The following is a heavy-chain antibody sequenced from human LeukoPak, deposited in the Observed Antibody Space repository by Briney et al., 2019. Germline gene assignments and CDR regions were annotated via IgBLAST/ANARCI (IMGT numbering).Heavy chain of an antibody. Sequence: GGSLRLSCVASGFNFDYSWMNWVRQAPGKGLEWVSSISSRSTYIYYADSVKGRFTISRDNAKNSLYLQMNSLRAEDTAVYYCARDAYCSSTSCKEYFDLWGRGTLVTVSS. CDR2: ISSRSTYI. V-gene: IGHV3-21*01. D-gene: IGHD2-2*01. J-gene: IGHJ2*01. CDR1: GFNFDYSW. CDR3: ARDAYCSSTSCKEYFDL.